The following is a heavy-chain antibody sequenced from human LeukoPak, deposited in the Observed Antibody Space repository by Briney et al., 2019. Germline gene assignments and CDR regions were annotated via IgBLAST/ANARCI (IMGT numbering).Heavy chain of an antibody. J-gene: IGHJ4*02. Sequence: EASVKVSCKASGYTFTGYYMHWVRQAPGQGLEWVGRINPNNRGTYFAQKFQGRVTMTTDASISTVYMELSSLTSDDTAVYYCARDYYSGTYAHWGQGTLVTVSS. CDR1: GYTFTGYY. CDR2: INPNNRGT. D-gene: IGHD1-26*01. CDR3: ARDYYSGTYAH. V-gene: IGHV1-2*06.